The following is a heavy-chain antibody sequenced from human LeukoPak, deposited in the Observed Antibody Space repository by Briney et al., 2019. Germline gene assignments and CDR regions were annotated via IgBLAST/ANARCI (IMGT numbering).Heavy chain of an antibody. Sequence: SETLSLTCTVSGGSISSYYWSWIRQPPGKGLECIGYIYYSGSTNYNPSLKSRVTISVDTSKNQFSLKLSSVTAADTAVYYCARLCGGDCYEHDAFDIWGQGTMVTVSS. CDR3: ARLCGGDCYEHDAFDI. V-gene: IGHV4-59*08. D-gene: IGHD2-21*02. J-gene: IGHJ3*02. CDR1: GGSISSYY. CDR2: IYYSGST.